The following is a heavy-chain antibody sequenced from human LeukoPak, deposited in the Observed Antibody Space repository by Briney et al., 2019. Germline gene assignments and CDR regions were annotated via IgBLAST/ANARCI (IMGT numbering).Heavy chain of an antibody. CDR1: GFTFSDYY. J-gene: IGHJ5*02. D-gene: IGHD2-2*03. CDR2: ISSSGSTI. CDR3: ARSGYCSSTSCYLNWFDP. Sequence: PGGSLRLSCAASGFTFSDYYMSWIRQAPGKGLEWVSYISSSGSTIYYADSVKGRFTISRDNAKNSLYLQMNSLRAEDTAVYYCARSGYCSSTSCYLNWFDPWGQGTLVTVSS. V-gene: IGHV3-11*01.